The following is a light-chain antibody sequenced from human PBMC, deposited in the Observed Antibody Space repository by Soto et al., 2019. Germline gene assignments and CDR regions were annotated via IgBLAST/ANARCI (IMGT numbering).Light chain of an antibody. CDR3: QQYGSSPRT. CDR1: QSVTNNY. J-gene: IGKJ2*01. Sequence: EVVLTQSPGTLSLSPGERATLSCRASQSVTNNYLAWYQQKPGQAPRLLIYGASSRATGIPDRFSGGGSGTDFTLTISRLEPEDLAVYYCQQYGSSPRTFGQGTKLEI. V-gene: IGKV3-20*01. CDR2: GAS.